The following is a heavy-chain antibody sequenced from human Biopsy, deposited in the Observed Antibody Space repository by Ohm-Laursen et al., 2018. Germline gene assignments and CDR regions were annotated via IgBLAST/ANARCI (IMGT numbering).Heavy chain of an antibody. CDR1: GFSFGMYS. CDR3: AKDGYYDILTGPPSDY. J-gene: IGHJ4*02. Sequence: SLRLSCSASGFSFGMYSMTGVRQAPGKGLEWVAGITGGGDRTYYADSVKGRFTISRDNSKNTLFLQMNSLRAEDTALYYCAKDGYYDILTGPPSDYWGQRTLVTVSS. CDR2: ITGGGDRT. V-gene: IGHV3-23*01. D-gene: IGHD3-9*01.